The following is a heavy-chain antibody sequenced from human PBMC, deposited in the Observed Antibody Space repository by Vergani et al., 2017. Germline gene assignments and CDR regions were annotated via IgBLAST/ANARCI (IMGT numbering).Heavy chain of an antibody. D-gene: IGHD3-10*01. CDR2: ISSSSSTI. CDR3: ARDWGFGEGDAFDI. Sequence: VQLVESGGGVVQPGRSLRLSCAASGFTFSSYNMNWVRQAPGKGLEWVSYISSSSSTIYYADSVKGRFTISRDNAKNSLYLQMNSLRAEDTAVYYCARDWGFGEGDAFDIWGQGTMVTVSS. CDR1: GFTFSSYN. J-gene: IGHJ3*02. V-gene: IGHV3-48*01.